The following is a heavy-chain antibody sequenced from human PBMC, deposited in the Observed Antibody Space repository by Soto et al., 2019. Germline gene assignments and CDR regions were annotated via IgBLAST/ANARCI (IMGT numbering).Heavy chain of an antibody. CDR2: ISGSGGST. J-gene: IGHJ4*02. D-gene: IGHD6-6*01. CDR3: AKDLIAARLRGGYYFDY. CDR1: GFTFSSYA. V-gene: IGHV3-23*01. Sequence: PGGSLRLSCAASGFTFSSYAMSWVRQAPGKGLEWVSAISGSGGSTYYADSVKGRFTISRDNSKNTLYLQMNSLRAEDTAVYYCAKDLIAARLRGGYYFDYWGQGTLVTVS.